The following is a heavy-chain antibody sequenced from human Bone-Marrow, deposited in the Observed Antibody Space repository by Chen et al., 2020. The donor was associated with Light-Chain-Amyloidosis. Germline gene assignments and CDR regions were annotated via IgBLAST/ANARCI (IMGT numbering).Heavy chain of an antibody. V-gene: IGHV5-51*01. D-gene: IGHD5-12*01. J-gene: IGHJ4*02. Sequence: EVQLEQSGPEVKKPGESLKISCKGSGYTFPNYWIGWVRQMPGKGLEWMGVIYPDDSEARYSPSFEGQVTNSADKSITTAYLQWRSLKASDTAMYYCARRRDGYNFDYWGQGTLVTVSS. CDR1: GYTFPNYW. CDR2: IYPDDSEA. CDR3: ARRRDGYNFDY.